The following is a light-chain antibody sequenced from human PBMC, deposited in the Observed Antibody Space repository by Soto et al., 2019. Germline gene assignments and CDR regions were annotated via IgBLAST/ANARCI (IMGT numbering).Light chain of an antibody. V-gene: IGLV2-14*01. CDR1: SSDVGGYNY. J-gene: IGLJ2*01. CDR3: SSYTSSSTYVV. CDR2: EVS. Sequence: QSALTQPASVSGSPGQSITISCTGTSSDVGGYNYVSWYKQHPGKAPKLMIYEVSNRPSGVSNRFSGSKSGNTASLTISGLQAEDEADYYCSSYTSSSTYVVFGGGTKLTVL.